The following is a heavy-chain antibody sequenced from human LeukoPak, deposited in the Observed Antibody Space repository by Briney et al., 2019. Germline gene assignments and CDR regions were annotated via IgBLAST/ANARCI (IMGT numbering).Heavy chain of an antibody. D-gene: IGHD3-16*01. V-gene: IGHV3-33*01. J-gene: IGHJ4*02. CDR2: IWHDGSKK. CDR1: GFNFNSCG. CDR3: ARDTAVITGPLDY. Sequence: GGSLRLSCAASGFNFNSCGMHWVRQAPGKGLEWVAVIWHDGSKKYYAGSVKGRFTISRDNSKNTLYLQMNSLRVEDSAVYFCARDTAVITGPLDYWGQGTLVTVSS.